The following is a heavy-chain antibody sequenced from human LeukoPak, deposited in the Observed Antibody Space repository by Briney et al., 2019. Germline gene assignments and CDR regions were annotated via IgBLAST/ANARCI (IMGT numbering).Heavy chain of an antibody. D-gene: IGHD6-13*01. CDR3: AKNIAAPGRVDYQLYAMDE. V-gene: IGHV3-7*01. J-gene: IGHJ6*02. CDR1: GFIFSGYW. Sequence: AGGSLRLSCAASGFIFSGYWMSWVRQAPGKGLQWVASIKQDGSDGYHVDSVRGRFTISRDNARDSLFLQMKNLRADDTAVYYCAKNIAAPGRVDYQLYAMDEWGQGTTVTVSS. CDR2: IKQDGSDG.